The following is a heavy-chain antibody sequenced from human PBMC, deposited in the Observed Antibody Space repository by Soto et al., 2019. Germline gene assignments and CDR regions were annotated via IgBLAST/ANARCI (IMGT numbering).Heavy chain of an antibody. V-gene: IGHV1-18*01. D-gene: IGHD3-22*01. Sequence: QVQLVQSGAEVKKPGASVKVSCKASGYTFSSYGISWVRQAPGQGLEWMGWISAYNGDTNYAENNQGRVNMTTDTSTSTAYMELRSLRSDDTAVYYCARDVVSITTGGPDFWGQGTLVTVSS. CDR3: ARDVVSITTGGPDF. CDR1: GYTFSSYG. CDR2: ISAYNGDT. J-gene: IGHJ4*02.